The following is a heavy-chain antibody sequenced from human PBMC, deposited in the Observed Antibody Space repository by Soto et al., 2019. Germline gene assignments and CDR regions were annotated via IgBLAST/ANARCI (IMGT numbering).Heavy chain of an antibody. CDR1: GFTFSSYA. CDR3: ARDLLVNSGYDYHTSSDIDY. CDR2: ISYDGSNK. J-gene: IGHJ4*02. Sequence: GGSLRLSCAASGFTFSSYAMHWVRQAPGKGLEWVAVISYDGSNKYYADSVKGRFTISRDNSKNTLYLQMNSLRAEDPAVYYCARDLLVNSGYDYHTSSDIDYWGQGTLVTVSS. D-gene: IGHD5-12*01. V-gene: IGHV3-30-3*01.